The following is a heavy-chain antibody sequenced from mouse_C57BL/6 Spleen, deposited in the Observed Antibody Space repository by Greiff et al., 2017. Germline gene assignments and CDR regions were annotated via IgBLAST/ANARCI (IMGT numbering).Heavy chain of an antibody. D-gene: IGHD4-1*01. Sequence: QVQLQQSGAELVMPGASVKLSCKASGYTFTSYWMHWVKQRPGQGLEWIGEIDPSASYTNYNQKFKGKSTLTVDKSSSTAYMQLSSLTSEDSAVYYCSSLVRVLGPLAYWGQGTLVTASA. J-gene: IGHJ3*01. V-gene: IGHV1-69*01. CDR2: IDPSASYT. CDR3: SSLVRVLGPLAY. CDR1: GYTFTSYW.